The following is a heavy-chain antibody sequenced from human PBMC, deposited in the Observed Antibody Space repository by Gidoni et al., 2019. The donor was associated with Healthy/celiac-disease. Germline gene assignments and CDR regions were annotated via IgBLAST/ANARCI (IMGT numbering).Heavy chain of an antibody. V-gene: IGHV5-51*01. CDR2: ISPGYSDT. D-gene: IGHD6-19*01. CDR1: GYSFTSYW. CDR3: ASSAVAGPLFDY. J-gene: IGHJ4*02. Sequence: EVQLVQSGAEVTKTGDSLKLSCKGSGYSFTSYWIGWVRRMPGKGLEWMGIISPGYSDTRSSPSFQGQVTISADKSISTAYLQWSSLKASDTAMYYCASSAVAGPLFDYWGQGTLVTVSS.